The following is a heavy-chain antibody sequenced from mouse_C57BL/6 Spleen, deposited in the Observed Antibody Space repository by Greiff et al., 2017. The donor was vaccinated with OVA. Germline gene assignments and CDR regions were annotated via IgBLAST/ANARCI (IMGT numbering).Heavy chain of an antibody. CDR3: ARYYYGSSYRYFDV. J-gene: IGHJ1*03. V-gene: IGHV5-16*01. CDR1: GFTFSDYY. CDR2: INYDGSST. D-gene: IGHD1-1*01. Sequence: EVNVVESEGGLVQPGSSMKLSCTASGFTFSDYYMAWVRQVPEKGLEWVANINYDGSSTYYLDSLKSRFIISRDNAKNILYLQMSSLKSEDTATYYCARYYYGSSYRYFDVWGTGTTVTVSS.